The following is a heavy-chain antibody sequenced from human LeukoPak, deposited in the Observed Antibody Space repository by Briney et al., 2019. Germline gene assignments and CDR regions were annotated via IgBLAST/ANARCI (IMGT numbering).Heavy chain of an antibody. Sequence: SETLSLTYTVSCGSISCGGYYWRWTRQHRGKGLEWIGYIYYSGSTYYNPSLKSRVTISVDTSKNQFSLKLSSWTAADKAVYYCARTPTMLTMGYYMDVWGKGTTVTVSS. D-gene: IGHD3-10*01. J-gene: IGHJ6*03. CDR1: CGSISCGGYY. CDR3: ARTPTMLTMGYYMDV. V-gene: IGHV4-31*03. CDR2: IYYSGST.